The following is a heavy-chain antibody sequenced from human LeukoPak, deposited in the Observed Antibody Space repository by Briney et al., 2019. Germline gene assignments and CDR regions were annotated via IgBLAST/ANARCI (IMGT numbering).Heavy chain of an antibody. V-gene: IGHV4-4*07. CDR1: GGSINSY. CDR3: ARDSGTTGEVKIDP. J-gene: IGHJ5*02. Sequence: PSETLSLTCTVAGGSINSYWSWIRQPAGKGLEWIGRISGSGTITYNPALQSRLSISIDTSKNQFSLKLMSVTAADTAVYYCARDSGTTGEVKIDPWGQGTLVTVSS. D-gene: IGHD3-10*01. CDR2: ISGSGTI.